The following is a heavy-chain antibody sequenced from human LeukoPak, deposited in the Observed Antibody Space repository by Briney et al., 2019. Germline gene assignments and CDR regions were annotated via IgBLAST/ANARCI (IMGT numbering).Heavy chain of an antibody. CDR1: GFTFSTYG. Sequence: GGSLRLSCAASGFTFSTYGMHWVRQAPGKGLEWVAFMRYDGSDEHYADSVQGRFTISRDNSYNTLYLQMNSLRAEDTALYYCARDLGLSVGATPFDFWGQGTLVTVSS. CDR2: MRYDGSDE. J-gene: IGHJ4*02. D-gene: IGHD1-26*01. V-gene: IGHV3-30*02. CDR3: ARDLGLSVGATPFDF.